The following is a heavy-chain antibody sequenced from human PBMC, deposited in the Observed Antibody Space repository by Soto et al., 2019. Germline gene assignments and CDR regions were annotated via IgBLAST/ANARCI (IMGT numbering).Heavy chain of an antibody. J-gene: IGHJ6*02. V-gene: IGHV3-33*08. CDR1: GFTFSSYG. Sequence: GGSLRLSCAASGFTFSSYGMHWVRQAPGKGLEWVAVIWYDGSNKYYADSVKGRFTISRDNSKNTLYLQMNSLRAEDTAVYYCARDLAGTTPYYYYGMDVWGQGTTVTVSS. CDR3: ARDLAGTTPYYYYGMDV. CDR2: IWYDGSNK. D-gene: IGHD1-1*01.